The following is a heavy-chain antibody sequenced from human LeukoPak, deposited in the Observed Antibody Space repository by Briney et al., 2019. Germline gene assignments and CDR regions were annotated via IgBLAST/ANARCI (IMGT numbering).Heavy chain of an antibody. CDR2: MNPNSGNT. J-gene: IGHJ4*02. Sequence: ASVKVSCKASGYTFTSYDINWVRQATGQGLEWMGWMNPNSGNTGYAQKFQGRVTITRNTSISTAYMELSSLRSEDTAVYYCASGACSSTSCYLGYYFDYWGQGTLVTVSS. CDR1: GYTFTSYD. D-gene: IGHD2-2*01. CDR3: ASGACSSTSCYLGYYFDY. V-gene: IGHV1-8*03.